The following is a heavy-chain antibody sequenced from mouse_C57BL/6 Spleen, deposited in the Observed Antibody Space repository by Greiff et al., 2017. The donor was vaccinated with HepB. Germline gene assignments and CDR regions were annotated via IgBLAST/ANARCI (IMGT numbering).Heavy chain of an antibody. Sequence: EVKLEESGPGMVKPSQSLSLTCTVTGYSITSGYDWHWIRHFPGNKLEWMGYISYSGSTNYNPSLKSRISVTHDTSKNHFFLKLNPVTTEDTATYYCARAIITTVVEGYFDVWGTGTTVTVSS. CDR1: GYSITSGYD. CDR3: ARAIITTVVEGYFDV. D-gene: IGHD1-1*01. J-gene: IGHJ1*03. CDR2: ISYSGST. V-gene: IGHV3-1*01.